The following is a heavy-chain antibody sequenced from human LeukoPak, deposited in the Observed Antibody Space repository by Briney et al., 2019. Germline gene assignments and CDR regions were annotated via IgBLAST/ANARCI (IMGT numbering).Heavy chain of an antibody. CDR3: ARVLRYCSGGNCYSGGLGYMDV. Sequence: PGGSLTLSCAASGFTLSSNYMTWVRQAPGKGLEWVSVIYSGGSKYYTDSVKVRFTISRENSKNTLHLQMNSLRAEDTAVYYCARVLRYCSGGNCYSGGLGYMDVWGKGTTVTISS. J-gene: IGHJ6*03. V-gene: IGHV3-53*01. CDR2: IYSGGSK. D-gene: IGHD2-15*01. CDR1: GFTLSSNY.